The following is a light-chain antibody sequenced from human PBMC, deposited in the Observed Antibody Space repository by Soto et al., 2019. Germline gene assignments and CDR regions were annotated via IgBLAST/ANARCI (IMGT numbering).Light chain of an antibody. V-gene: IGKV1-12*01. Sequence: DIQMTQSPSSVSASIGDRVTITCRASQGINNWLAWYQQTPGKAPKLLIYAASTLQSGVPSRFSGSGSGTDFTLTIRSLQAEDVATYYCQPANSFPHTVGGGTKVEIK. CDR2: AAS. CDR1: QGINNW. J-gene: IGKJ4*01. CDR3: QPANSFPHT.